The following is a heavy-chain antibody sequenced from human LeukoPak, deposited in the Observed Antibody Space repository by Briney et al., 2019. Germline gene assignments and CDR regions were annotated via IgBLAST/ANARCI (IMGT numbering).Heavy chain of an antibody. CDR1: GGTFSSDA. J-gene: IGHJ4*02. CDR2: IIPIFGTP. Sequence: SVKVSCKASGGTFSSDAISWVRQAPGQGLEWMGGIIPIFGTPNYAHSFMDKVTITADASTSTAYMELSSLKSEDTAVYYCARDTLGGYYGSGSRWGQGTLVTVSS. D-gene: IGHD3-10*01. CDR3: ARDTLGGYYGSGSR. V-gene: IGHV1-69*13.